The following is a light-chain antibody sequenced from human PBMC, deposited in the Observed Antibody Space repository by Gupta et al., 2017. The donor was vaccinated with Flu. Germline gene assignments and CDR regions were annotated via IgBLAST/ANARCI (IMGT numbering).Light chain of an antibody. CDR3: QQYGSSLTWT. Sequence: EIVLTQSPGTLSLSPGERATLSCRASQSVSSSYLAWYQQKPGQAPRLLIYGASSRATGIPDRFSGSGSGTDFTLTISRLEPEDFAVYYCQQYGSSLTWTFGQGTXVEIK. CDR2: GAS. J-gene: IGKJ1*01. V-gene: IGKV3-20*01. CDR1: QSVSSSY.